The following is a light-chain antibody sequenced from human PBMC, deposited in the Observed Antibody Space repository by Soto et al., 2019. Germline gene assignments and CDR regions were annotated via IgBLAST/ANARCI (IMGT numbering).Light chain of an antibody. J-gene: IGKJ1*01. V-gene: IGKV1-8*01. CDR3: QQYNIHPNT. Sequence: IRVTQSPFSFSASPADRATITCRASQGISTYLAWYQQKPGKAPKLLIYAASTLETGVPSRFSGSGSGTEFTLTISSLQTDDFATYHCQQYNIHPNTFGQGTKVDIK. CDR2: AAS. CDR1: QGISTY.